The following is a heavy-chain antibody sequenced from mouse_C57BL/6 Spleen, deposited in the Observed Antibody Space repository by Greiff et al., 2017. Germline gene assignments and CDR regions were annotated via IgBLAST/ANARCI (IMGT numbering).Heavy chain of an antibody. V-gene: IGHV1-64*01. J-gene: IGHJ2*01. Sequence: QVQLQQPGAELVKPGASVKLSCKASGYTFTSYWMHWVKQRPGQGLEWIGMIHPNSGSTNYNEKFKSKATLTVDKSSSTAYMQLSSLTSEDSAVYYCAREAYYSNYGLYWGQGTTLTVSS. CDR2: IHPNSGST. CDR1: GYTFTSYW. D-gene: IGHD2-5*01. CDR3: AREAYYSNYGLY.